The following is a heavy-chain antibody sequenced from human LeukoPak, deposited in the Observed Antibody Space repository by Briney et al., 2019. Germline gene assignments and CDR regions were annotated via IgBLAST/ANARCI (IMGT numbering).Heavy chain of an antibody. Sequence: GSLRLSCAASGFTFSGSAMHWVRQASGKGLEWVGRIRSKANSYATAYAASVKGRFTISRDDSKNTAYLQMNSLKTEDTAVYYCTRHYYDSSGYPYYYGMDVWGQGTRSPSP. J-gene: IGHJ6*02. CDR2: IRSKANSYAT. CDR3: TRHYYDSSGYPYYYGMDV. V-gene: IGHV3-73*01. D-gene: IGHD3-22*01. CDR1: GFTFSGSA.